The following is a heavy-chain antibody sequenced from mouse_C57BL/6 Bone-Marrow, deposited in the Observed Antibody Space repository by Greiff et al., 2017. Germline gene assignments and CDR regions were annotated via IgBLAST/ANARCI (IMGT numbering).Heavy chain of an antibody. Sequence: EVQLQQSGAELVRPGASVKLSCTASGFNINDYYMHWVKQRPEQGLEWIGRIDPEDGDTAYAPKFQGKATMTADTSSNTAYLQLSSLTSEDTAVYYCTTGGNVVAYWGQGTLVTVSA. D-gene: IGHD2-1*01. CDR2: IDPEDGDT. CDR3: TTGGNVVAY. V-gene: IGHV14-1*01. J-gene: IGHJ3*01. CDR1: GFNINDYY.